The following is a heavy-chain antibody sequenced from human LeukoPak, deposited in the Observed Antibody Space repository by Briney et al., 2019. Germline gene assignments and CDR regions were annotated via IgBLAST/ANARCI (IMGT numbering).Heavy chain of an antibody. J-gene: IGHJ6*03. CDR3: SKAPLGACAGAVCYYLDV. Sequence: GGSLRLSCTASEFSISHYAMSWVRQAPGKGLEWVSVDTSSTTSTYYASSVRGRFTISRDNSMNTLYLQMNSLRADDTAVYYCSKAPLGACAGAVCYYLDVWGKGTTVIVSS. D-gene: IGHD2-8*02. CDR1: EFSISHYA. V-gene: IGHV3-23*01. CDR2: DTSSTTST.